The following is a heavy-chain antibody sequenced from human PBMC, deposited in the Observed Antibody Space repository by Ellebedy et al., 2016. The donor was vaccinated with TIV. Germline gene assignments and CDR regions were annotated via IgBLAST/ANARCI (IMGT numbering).Heavy chain of an antibody. J-gene: IGHJ4*02. D-gene: IGHD5-12*01. CDR3: ARSFYSGYDLDY. CDR1: GFSFSTYW. CDR2: IRGDGDGT. V-gene: IGHV3-74*01. Sequence: GESLKISCAASGFSFSTYWMHWVRQAPGKGLVWVSRIRGDGDGTSYADSVKGRFALSRDNAKNTLYLQMNSLTAEDTAVYYCARSFYSGYDLDYWGQGTLVTVSS.